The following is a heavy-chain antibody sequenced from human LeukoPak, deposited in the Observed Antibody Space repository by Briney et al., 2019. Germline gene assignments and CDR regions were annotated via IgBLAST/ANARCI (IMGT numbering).Heavy chain of an antibody. J-gene: IGHJ4*02. CDR2: ISGSGGDT. D-gene: IGHD3-3*01. Sequence: GGSLRLSCAASGFTFNNYAMSWVRRAPGKGLEWVSAISGSGGDTYYADSVKGRFTISRDNSKNTLYLQMNSLRAEDTAVYYCARDRSYDFWSGYSTPDYWGQGTLVTVSS. CDR1: GFTFNNYA. CDR3: ARDRSYDFWSGYSTPDY. V-gene: IGHV3-23*01.